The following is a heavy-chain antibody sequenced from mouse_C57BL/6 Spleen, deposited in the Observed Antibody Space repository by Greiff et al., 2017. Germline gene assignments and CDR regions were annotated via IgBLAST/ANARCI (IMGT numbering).Heavy chain of an antibody. J-gene: IGHJ3*01. D-gene: IGHD6-2*01. V-gene: IGHV1-26*01. Sequence: VQLQQSGPELVKPGASVKISCKASGYTFTDYYMNWVKQSHGKSLEWIGDINPNNGGTSYNQKFKGKATLTVDKSSSTAYMELRSLTSEDSAVYYCARSLLAWFAYWGQGTLVTVSA. CDR2: INPNNGGT. CDR3: ARSLLAWFAY. CDR1: GYTFTDYY.